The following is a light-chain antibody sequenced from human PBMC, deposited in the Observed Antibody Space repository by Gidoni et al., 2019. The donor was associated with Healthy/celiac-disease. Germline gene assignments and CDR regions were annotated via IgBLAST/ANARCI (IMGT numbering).Light chain of an antibody. Sequence: QSVLTQPPSASGTPGQRLTISCSGSSSNIGSNYVYWYQQLPGTAPKLLIYRNNPRPSGVPDRFSGSKSGTSASLAISGLRSEDEADYYCAAWDDSLSGPWVFGGGTKLTVL. CDR2: RNN. J-gene: IGLJ3*02. CDR3: AAWDDSLSGPWV. V-gene: IGLV1-47*01. CDR1: SSNIGSNY.